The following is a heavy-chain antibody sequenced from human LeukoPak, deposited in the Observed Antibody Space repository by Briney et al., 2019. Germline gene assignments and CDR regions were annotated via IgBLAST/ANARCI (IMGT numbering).Heavy chain of an antibody. CDR3: ARDPTSYGSGPYYFDY. Sequence: GGSLRLSCAASGFTFSSYTMNWVRQAPGKGLEWVSSITSSSGYIYYADSVKGRFTISRDNAKNSLYLQMNSLRAEDTAVYYCARDPTSYGSGPYYFDYWGHGTLVTVSS. CDR1: GFTFSSYT. CDR2: ITSSSGYI. D-gene: IGHD3-10*01. V-gene: IGHV3-21*01. J-gene: IGHJ4*01.